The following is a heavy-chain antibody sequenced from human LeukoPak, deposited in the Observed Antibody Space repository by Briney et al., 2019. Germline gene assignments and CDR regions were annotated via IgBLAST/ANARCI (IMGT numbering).Heavy chain of an antibody. CDR2: IYTSGST. J-gene: IGHJ5*02. Sequence: PSETLSLTRTVSGGSISSYYWSWIRQPAGKGLEWIGRIYTSGSTNYNPSLKSRVTMSVDTSKNQFSLKLSSVTAADTAVYYCAREGYSSSWSKRGNWFDPWGQGTLVTVSS. D-gene: IGHD6-13*01. V-gene: IGHV4-4*07. CDR1: GGSISSYY. CDR3: AREGYSSSWSKRGNWFDP.